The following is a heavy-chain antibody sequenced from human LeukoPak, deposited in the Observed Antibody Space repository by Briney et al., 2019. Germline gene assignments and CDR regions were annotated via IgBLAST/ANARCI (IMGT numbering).Heavy chain of an antibody. V-gene: IGHV3-74*01. J-gene: IGHJ4*02. CDR3: ARDTNGYFGS. CDR2: ITSDGSST. Sequence: GGSLRLSCAASGFTFSSYWMHWVRQAPGKGLMWVSHITSDGSSTYYADSVKGRFTISRDNAKNTLYLQMNSLRAEDTAVYYCARDTNGYFGSWGQGTLVTVSS. D-gene: IGHD1-1*01. CDR1: GFTFSSYW.